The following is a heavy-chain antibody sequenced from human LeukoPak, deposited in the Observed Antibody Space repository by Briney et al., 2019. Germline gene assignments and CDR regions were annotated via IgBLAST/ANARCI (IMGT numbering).Heavy chain of an antibody. CDR3: ARDRLVGATTDYFDY. Sequence: ASVNVSCKASGYTFTSYGISWVRQAPGQGLEWMGWISAYNGNTNYAQKLQGRVTMTTDTSTSTAYMELRSLRSDDPAVYYCARDRLVGATTDYFDYWGQGTLVTVSS. J-gene: IGHJ4*02. V-gene: IGHV1-18*01. CDR1: GYTFTSYG. CDR2: ISAYNGNT. D-gene: IGHD1-26*01.